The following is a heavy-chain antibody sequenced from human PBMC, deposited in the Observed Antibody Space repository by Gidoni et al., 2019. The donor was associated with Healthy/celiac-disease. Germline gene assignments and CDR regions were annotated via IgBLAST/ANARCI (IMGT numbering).Heavy chain of an antibody. CDR3: AKARGDYDSSGYADY. CDR2: ISGSGGST. CDR1: GFTFSSYA. V-gene: IGHV3-23*01. D-gene: IGHD3-22*01. J-gene: IGHJ4*02. Sequence: EVQLLESGGGLVQPGGSLRLSCAASGFTFSSYAMSWVRQAPGKGLEWVSAISGSGGSTYYADSVKGRFTISRDNSKNTLYLQMNSLRAGDTAVYYCAKARGDYDSSGYADYWGQGTLVTVSS.